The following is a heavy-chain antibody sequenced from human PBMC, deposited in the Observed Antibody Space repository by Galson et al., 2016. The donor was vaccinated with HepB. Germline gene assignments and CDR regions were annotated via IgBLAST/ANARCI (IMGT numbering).Heavy chain of an antibody. CDR1: GLVFGNYG. CDR3: AKGPNQFNSGWYYEH. D-gene: IGHD6-19*01. CDR2: VAHEGTVR. Sequence: ALRLPCAASGLVFGNYGMHWVRQSAGNGPEWLAVVAHEGTVRFHRDSVRGRFTISRDSSKNMVYLQMNNLRPEDTATYYCAKGPNQFNSGWYYEHWGRGTLVTVSS. J-gene: IGHJ4*01. V-gene: IGHV3-30*18.